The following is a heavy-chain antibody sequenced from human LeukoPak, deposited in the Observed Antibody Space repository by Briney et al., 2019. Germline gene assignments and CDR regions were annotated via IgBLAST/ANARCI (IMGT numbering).Heavy chain of an antibody. CDR2: INPNSGGT. V-gene: IGHV1-2*02. D-gene: IGHD6-13*01. J-gene: IGHJ5*02. Sequence: ASVKVSCKASGYTFTGYYMHWVRQAPGQGLEWMGWINPNSGGTNYAQKFQGRVTMTRDTSISTAYMALTRLRSDDTAMYYCARGGDSSSWYGWFDPWGQGTLVTVSS. CDR1: GYTFTGYY. CDR3: ARGGDSSSWYGWFDP.